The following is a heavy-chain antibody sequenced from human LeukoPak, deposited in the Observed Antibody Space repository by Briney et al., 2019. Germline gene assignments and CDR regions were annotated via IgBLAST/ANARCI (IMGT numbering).Heavy chain of an antibody. CDR2: ISGSGGST. CDR1: GFTFSSYA. J-gene: IGHJ6*03. CDR3: AKGPAPSYYYYYMDV. V-gene: IGHV3-23*01. Sequence: GGSLRLSCAASGFTFSSYAMSWVRQAPGKGLEWVSAISGSGGSTYYADSVKGRFTISRDNSKNTLYLQMNSLRAEDTAVYYCAKGPAPSYYYYYMDVWAKGPRSPSP.